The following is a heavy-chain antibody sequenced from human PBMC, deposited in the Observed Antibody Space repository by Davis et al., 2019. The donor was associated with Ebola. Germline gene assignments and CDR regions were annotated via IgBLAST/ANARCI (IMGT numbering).Heavy chain of an antibody. J-gene: IGHJ3*02. V-gene: IGHV3-7*01. CDR2: IKQDGSEK. D-gene: IGHD3-10*01. Sequence: PGGSLRLSCAASGFTFSSYWMSWVRQAPGKGLEWVANIKQDGSEKYYVDSVKGRFTISRDNAKNSLYLQMNSLRAEDTAVYYCARVVKRFREYAFDIWGQGTMVTVSS. CDR1: GFTFSSYW. CDR3: ARVVKRFREYAFDI.